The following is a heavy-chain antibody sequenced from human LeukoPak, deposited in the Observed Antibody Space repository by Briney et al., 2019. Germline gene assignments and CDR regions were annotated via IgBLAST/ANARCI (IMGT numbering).Heavy chain of an antibody. CDR1: GYTFTDYY. D-gene: IGHD6-13*01. V-gene: IGHV1-2*02. CDR3: ALLFSSTWYRFDS. CDR2: VNPNSGDT. Sequence: GASVKVSCKASGYTFTDYYMHWVRQAPGQGLEWMGWVNPNSGDTNHAHKFQGRVTMTSDTSISTAYMDLSRVRFDDTAVYYCALLFSSTWYRFDSWGQGTLVTVSS. J-gene: IGHJ4*02.